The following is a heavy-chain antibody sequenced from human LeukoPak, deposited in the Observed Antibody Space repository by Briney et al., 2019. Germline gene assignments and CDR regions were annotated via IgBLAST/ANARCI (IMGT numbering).Heavy chain of an antibody. CDR1: GGSISSYY. CDR2: IYASGST. J-gene: IGHJ4*02. D-gene: IGHD3-10*01. CDR3: ARDQYYYGSGSLHMDV. Sequence: PSETLSLTCTVSGGSISSYYWSWIRQPAGKGLEWIGRIYASGSTNYNPSLKSRVTMSVDTSKNQFSLKLSSVTAADTAVYYCARDQYYYGSGSLHMDVWGQGTLVTVSS. V-gene: IGHV4-4*07.